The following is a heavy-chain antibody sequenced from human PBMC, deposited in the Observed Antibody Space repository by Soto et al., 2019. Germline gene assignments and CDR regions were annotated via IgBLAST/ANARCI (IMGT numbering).Heavy chain of an antibody. Sequence: SETLSLTCAVYGGSFSGYYWSWILQPPWKGLEWIGEINHSGSTNYNPSLKSRVTISVDTSKNQFSLKLSSVTAADTAVYYCARGHARGISGPLNHPRCDYWGQGTLVTVS. V-gene: IGHV4-34*01. CDR3: ARGHARGISGPLNHPRCDY. CDR2: INHSGST. D-gene: IGHD2-15*01. J-gene: IGHJ4*02. CDR1: GGSFSGYY.